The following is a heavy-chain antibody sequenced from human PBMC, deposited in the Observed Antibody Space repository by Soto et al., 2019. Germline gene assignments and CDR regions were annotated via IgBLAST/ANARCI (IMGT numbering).Heavy chain of an antibody. CDR2: ITTYNCDT. CDR3: LRGHLGELFDY. V-gene: IGHV1-18*01. Sequence: QVQLVQSGAEVKQPGASVKVACKASGYSFTTYGISSVRQAPGQGLEWMGFITTYNCDTNYAQECHDRVTMTTDTSTNTGYMELMSLRCDDTAVYYCLRGHLGELFDYWGQGTLVTVSS. CDR1: GYSFTTYG. D-gene: IGHD1-26*01. J-gene: IGHJ4*02.